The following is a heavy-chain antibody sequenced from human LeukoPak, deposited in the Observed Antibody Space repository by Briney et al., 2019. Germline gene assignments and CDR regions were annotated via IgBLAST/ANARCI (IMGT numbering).Heavy chain of an antibody. V-gene: IGHV4-4*07. Sequence: SETLSLTCTVSGGSISSYYWSWIRQPAGKGLEWIGRIYTSGSTNYNPSLKSRVTMSVDTSKHQFSLKLSSVTAADTAVYYCARVRRYCSSTSCYFFAFDIWGQGTMVTVSS. CDR3: ARVRRYCSSTSCYFFAFDI. CDR1: GGSISSYY. CDR2: IYTSGST. J-gene: IGHJ3*02. D-gene: IGHD2-2*01.